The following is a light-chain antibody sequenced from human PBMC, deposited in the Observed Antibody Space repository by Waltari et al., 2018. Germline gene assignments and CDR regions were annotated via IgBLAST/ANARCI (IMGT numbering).Light chain of an antibody. CDR2: WAS. Sequence: DIVMTQSPDSLAVSLGERATINCKSSQSVLYSSNNKNYLAWYQQKPGQPPKLPIYWASTRESGVPDRFXGSGSGTDFXLTISXXXAXDVAVYYCXXYYSTPXTFGQGTXLEIK. V-gene: IGKV4-1*01. J-gene: IGKJ2*01. CDR1: QSVLYSSNNKNY. CDR3: XXYYSTPXT.